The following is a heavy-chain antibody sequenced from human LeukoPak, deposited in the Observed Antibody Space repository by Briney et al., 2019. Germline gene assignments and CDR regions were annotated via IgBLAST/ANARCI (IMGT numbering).Heavy chain of an antibody. V-gene: IGHV3-23*01. CDR2: ISGSGGST. CDR3: ARVLTGGTDVFDY. Sequence: GGSLRLSCAASGFTFSSYGMSWVRQAPGKGLEWVSAISGSGGSTYYADSVKGRFTISRDNAKNSLYLQMNSLRAEDTAVYYCARVLTGGTDVFDYWGQGTLVTVSS. D-gene: IGHD1-1*01. J-gene: IGHJ4*02. CDR1: GFTFSSYG.